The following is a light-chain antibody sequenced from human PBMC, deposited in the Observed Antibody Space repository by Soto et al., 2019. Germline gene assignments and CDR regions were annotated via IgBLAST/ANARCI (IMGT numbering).Light chain of an antibody. J-gene: IGLJ2*01. CDR3: SSYTTSSTLE. CDR1: SNDIGAYNY. Sequence: QSALTQPASVSGSPGQSITISCTGTSNDIGAYNYVSWYQQHPGKTPKLMIYGVTNRPSGVSNRFSGSKSGSTASLTISGLQAEDEADYYCSSYTTSSTLEFGGGTKLTVL. V-gene: IGLV2-14*01. CDR2: GVT.